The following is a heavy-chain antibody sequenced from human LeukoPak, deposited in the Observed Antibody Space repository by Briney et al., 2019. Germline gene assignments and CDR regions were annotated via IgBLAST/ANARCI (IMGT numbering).Heavy chain of an antibody. V-gene: IGHV4-59*08. CDR2: IYYSGST. CDR3: ARGAAVAGLAYYYYMDV. CDR1: GGSISSYY. J-gene: IGHJ6*03. Sequence: SETLSLTCTVSGGSISSYYWSWIRQPPGKGLEWIGYIYYSGSTNYNPSLKSRVTISVDTSKNQFSLKLSSVTAADTAVYYCARGAAVAGLAYYYYMDVWGKGTTVTVSS. D-gene: IGHD6-19*01.